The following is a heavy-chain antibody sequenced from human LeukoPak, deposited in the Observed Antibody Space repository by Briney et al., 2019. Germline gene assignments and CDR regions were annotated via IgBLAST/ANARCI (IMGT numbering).Heavy chain of an antibody. D-gene: IGHD3-3*01. CDR1: GFTFSDYY. CDR3: ARGYYDFWSGYPYYFDY. CDR2: ISSSSSTI. J-gene: IGHJ4*02. V-gene: IGHV3-11*04. Sequence: TGGSLRLSCAASGFTFSDYYMSWIRQAPGKGLEWVSYISSSSSTIYYADSVKGRFTISRDNAKNSLYLQMNSLRAEDTAVYYCARGYYDFWSGYPYYFDYWGQGTLVTVSS.